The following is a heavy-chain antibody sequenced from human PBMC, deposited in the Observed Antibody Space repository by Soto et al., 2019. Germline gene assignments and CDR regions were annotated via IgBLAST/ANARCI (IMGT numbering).Heavy chain of an antibody. Sequence: ASVKVSCKASGYTFTRSAISWVRQAPGQGPEWMGWISSYNGDTNYAQTFQGRVTMTTDTSTSTAYMELRSLRSDDTAFYYCAREGVAPYYYYGMDVWGQGTPVTVSS. CDR2: ISSYNGDT. J-gene: IGHJ6*02. D-gene: IGHD5-12*01. V-gene: IGHV1-18*01. CDR1: GYTFTRSA. CDR3: AREGVAPYYYYGMDV.